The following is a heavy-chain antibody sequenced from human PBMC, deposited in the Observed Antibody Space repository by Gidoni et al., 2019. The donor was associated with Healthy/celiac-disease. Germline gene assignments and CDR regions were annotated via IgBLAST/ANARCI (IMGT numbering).Heavy chain of an antibody. V-gene: IGHV3-48*01. Sequence: EVQLVKPERGLIRPRGALRLACEASGCTFCSDSMRWVRQAAGKGLECVSYMSSSSSTIYYADSVKGRFTISRDHAKNSLYLQMNSLRAEDTAVYYCARDEYYYDSSGYYYDDAFDIWGQGTMVTVSS. CDR2: MSSSSSTI. D-gene: IGHD3-22*01. CDR3: ARDEYYYDSSGYYYDDAFDI. J-gene: IGHJ3*02. CDR1: GCTFCSDS.